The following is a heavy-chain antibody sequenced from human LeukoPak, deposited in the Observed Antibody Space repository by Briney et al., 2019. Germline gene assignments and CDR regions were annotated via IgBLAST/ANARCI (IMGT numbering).Heavy chain of an antibody. CDR3: ARGRVPAAIQDY. J-gene: IGHJ4*02. CDR1: GYTFTSYD. D-gene: IGHD2-2*01. V-gene: IGHV1-8*03. CDR2: MNPNSGNT. Sequence: ASVKVACKXSGYTFTSYDINWVRQATGQGLEWMGWMNPNSGNTGYAQKFQGRVTTTRNTSISTAYMELSSLRSEDTAVYYCARGRVPAAIQDYWGQGTLVTVSS.